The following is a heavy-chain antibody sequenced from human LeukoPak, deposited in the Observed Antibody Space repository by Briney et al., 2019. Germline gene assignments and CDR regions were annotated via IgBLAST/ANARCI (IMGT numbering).Heavy chain of an antibody. CDR1: GFTFNSYA. Sequence: GGSLRLSCAASGFTFNSYAMHWVRQAPGKGLEYVSAISSNGGSTYYANSVKGRFTISRDNSKNTLYLQMGSLRAEDMAVYYCARQQGTNDAFDIWGQGTMVTVSS. V-gene: IGHV3-64*01. D-gene: IGHD6-13*01. J-gene: IGHJ3*02. CDR2: ISSNGGST. CDR3: ARQQGTNDAFDI.